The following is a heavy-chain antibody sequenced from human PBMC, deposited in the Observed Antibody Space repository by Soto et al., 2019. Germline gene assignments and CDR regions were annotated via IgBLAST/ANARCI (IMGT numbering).Heavy chain of an antibody. CDR1: GASISDSTYY. CDR2: ISTSGST. J-gene: IGHJ5*02. V-gene: IGHV4-39*01. D-gene: IGHD4-17*01. Sequence: SETLSLTCTVSGASISDSTYYWGWFRQPPGKGLEWIGSISTSGSTYSNPSLKSRVTISVDTSKNQLSLKLTSVTAADTAVFYCARLDGDSGNWFDPWGQGALVTVSS. CDR3: ARLDGDSGNWFDP.